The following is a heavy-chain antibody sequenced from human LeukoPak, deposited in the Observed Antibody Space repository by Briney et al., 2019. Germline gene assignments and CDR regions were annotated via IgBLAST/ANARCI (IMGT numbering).Heavy chain of an antibody. CDR2: IYYSGST. CDR3: ARDRGATPPV. Sequence: SETLSLTCTVSGGSISSYYWSWIRQPPGKGLEWIGYIYYSGSTNYNPSLKSRVTISVDTSKNQFSLKLSSVTAADTAVYYCARDRGATPPVWGKGTTVTVSS. J-gene: IGHJ6*04. D-gene: IGHD3-10*01. V-gene: IGHV4-59*01. CDR1: GGSISSYY.